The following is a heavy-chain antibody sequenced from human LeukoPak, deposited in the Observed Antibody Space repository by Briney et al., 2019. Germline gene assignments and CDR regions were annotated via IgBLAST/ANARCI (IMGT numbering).Heavy chain of an antibody. J-gene: IGHJ4*01. CDR2: ISSSSSYI. V-gene: IGHV3-21*01. Sequence: KAGGSLRLSCAASGFTFSSYSMNWVRQAPGKGLEWVSCISSSSSYIYNADSVKGRFTIFRDNAKDSVYLQMNSLRAEDSAIYYCAREGFYFFDFWGQGTLVTVSS. CDR3: AREGFYFFDF. CDR1: GFTFSSYS.